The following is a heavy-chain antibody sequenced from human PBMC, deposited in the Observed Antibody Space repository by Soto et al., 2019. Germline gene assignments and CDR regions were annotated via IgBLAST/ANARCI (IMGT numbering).Heavy chain of an antibody. J-gene: IGHJ4*02. Sequence: QAPLVQSGAEVKKPGASVKVSCKASGYTFTGYDINWVRQATGQGLEWMGWMNPNSGNTGYAQNFQGRVTMTRDNSITTAYIELTSVRDDDSAVYYCAGEKVGTTGIDFWGQGTLVTVSS. CDR2: MNPNSGNT. CDR1: GYTFTGYD. V-gene: IGHV1-8*01. CDR3: AGEKVGTTGIDF. D-gene: IGHD1-26*01.